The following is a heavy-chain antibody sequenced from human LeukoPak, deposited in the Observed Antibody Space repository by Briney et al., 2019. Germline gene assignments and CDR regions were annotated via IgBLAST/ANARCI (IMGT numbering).Heavy chain of an antibody. CDR3: AKDGGNGGYWYFDL. D-gene: IGHD4-23*01. CDR2: ISGSGGST. CDR1: GFTFSSYA. V-gene: IGHV3-23*01. Sequence: GGSLRLSCAASGFTFSSYAMSWVRQAPGKGLEWVSAISGSGGSTYYADSAKGRFTISRDNSKNTLYLQMNSLRAEDTAVYYCAKDGGNGGYWYFDLWGRGTLVTVSS. J-gene: IGHJ2*01.